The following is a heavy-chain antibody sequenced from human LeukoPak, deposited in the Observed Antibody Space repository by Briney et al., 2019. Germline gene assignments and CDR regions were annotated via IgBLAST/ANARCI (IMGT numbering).Heavy chain of an antibody. V-gene: IGHV3-21*01. CDR2: ISSSSSYI. CDR1: GFTFSSYS. D-gene: IGHD2-2*01. J-gene: IGHJ3*02. CDR3: ARDGRYQLLLPDI. Sequence: PGGSLRLSCAASGFTFSSYSMIWVRQAPGKGLEWVSSISSSSSYIYYVDSVKGRFTISRDNAKNSLYLQMNSLRAEDTAVYYCARDGRYQLLLPDIWGQGTVVTASS.